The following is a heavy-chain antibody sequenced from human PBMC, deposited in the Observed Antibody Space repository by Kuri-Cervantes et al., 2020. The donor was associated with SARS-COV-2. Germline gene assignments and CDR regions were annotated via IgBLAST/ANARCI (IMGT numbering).Heavy chain of an antibody. D-gene: IGHD4-23*01. CDR2: IVVGSGNT. CDR3: AADYGGNTYYYYYGMDV. Sequence: KISCKASGFTFTSSAVQWVRQARGQRLEWIGWIVVGSGNTNYAQKFQERVTITRDMSTSTAYMELSSLRSEDTAVYYCAADYGGNTYYYYYGMDVWGQGTTVTVSS. CDR1: GFTFTSSA. J-gene: IGHJ6*02. V-gene: IGHV1-58*01.